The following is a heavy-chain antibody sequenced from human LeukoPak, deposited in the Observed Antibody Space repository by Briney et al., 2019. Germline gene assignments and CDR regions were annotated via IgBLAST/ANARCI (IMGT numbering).Heavy chain of an antibody. CDR3: ASSQGIAVAGIPNAFDI. Sequence: SETLSLTCTVSGGSISSYYWSWIRQPPGKGLEWIGYIYYSGSTNYNPSLKSRVTISVDTSKNQFSLKLSSVTAADTAVYYCASSQGIAVAGIPNAFDIWGQGTMVTVSS. D-gene: IGHD6-19*01. J-gene: IGHJ3*02. CDR1: GGSISSYY. CDR2: IYYSGST. V-gene: IGHV4-59*01.